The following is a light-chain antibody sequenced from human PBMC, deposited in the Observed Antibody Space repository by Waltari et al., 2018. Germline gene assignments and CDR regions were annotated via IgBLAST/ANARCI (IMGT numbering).Light chain of an antibody. CDR2: GAS. CDR1: QSVSSN. J-gene: IGKJ4*01. V-gene: IGKV3-15*01. Sequence: EIVMTQSPATLSVSPGERATLPCRASQSVSSNLAWYQQKPGQAPRLLIYGASTRATGIPARVSGSGSGTEFTLTNSSLQSEDFAVYYCQQYNNWPPTFGGGTKVEIK. CDR3: QQYNNWPPT.